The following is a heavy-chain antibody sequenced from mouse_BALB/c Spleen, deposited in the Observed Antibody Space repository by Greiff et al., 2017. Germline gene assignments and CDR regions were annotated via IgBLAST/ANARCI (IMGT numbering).Heavy chain of an antibody. Sequence: EVKVEESGPGLVKPSQSLSLTCSVTGYSITSGYYWNWIRQFPGNKLEWMGYISYDGSNNYNPSLKNRISITRDTSKNQFFLKLNSVTTEDTATYYCAREGYYDVFDYWGQGTTLTVSS. J-gene: IGHJ2*01. D-gene: IGHD1-1*01. CDR1: GYSITSGYY. CDR3: AREGYYDVFDY. V-gene: IGHV3-6*02. CDR2: ISYDGSN.